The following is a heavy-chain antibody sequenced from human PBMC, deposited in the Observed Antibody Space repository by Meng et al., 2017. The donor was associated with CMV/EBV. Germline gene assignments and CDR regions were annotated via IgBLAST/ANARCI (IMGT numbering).Heavy chain of an antibody. CDR2: INPNSGGT. CDR1: GYTFTGYY. J-gene: IGHJ6*02. D-gene: IGHD3-3*01. CDR3: ARDWTIPYYGMDV. V-gene: IGHV1-2*02. Sequence: SCKASGYTFTGYYMHWVRQAPGQGLEWMGWINPNSGGTNYAQKFQGRVTMTRDTSISTAYMELSRLRSDDTAVYYCARDWTIPYYGMDVWGQGTTVTVSS.